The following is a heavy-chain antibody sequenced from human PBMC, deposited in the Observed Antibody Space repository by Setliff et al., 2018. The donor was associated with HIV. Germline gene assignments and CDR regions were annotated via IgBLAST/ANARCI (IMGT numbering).Heavy chain of an antibody. Sequence: SETLSLTCIVSGDAISNGLYWGWIRQPPGKGLEWIGSFHYSGSTSYNPSLKSRVAISVDTSKSQFSLKMTSVTAADTAVYYCARGLSVYSYANVYYYHGMDVWGQGTTVTVSS. CDR1: GDAISNGLY. CDR2: FHYSGST. CDR3: ARGLSVYSYANVYYYHGMDV. D-gene: IGHD5-18*01. V-gene: IGHV4-38-2*02. J-gene: IGHJ6*02.